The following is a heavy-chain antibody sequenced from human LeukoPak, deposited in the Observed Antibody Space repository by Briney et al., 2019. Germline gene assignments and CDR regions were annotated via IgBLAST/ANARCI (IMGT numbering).Heavy chain of an antibody. CDR3: AKPPWTIIAVAGTAGWLHP. Sequence: SGGSLRLACAASGFTVSSYAMGWVRQAPGEGLEWGSAISGSGGSTYYADYVKGRFTISRDNSKNTLYLQMNSLRAEDTAVYYCAKPPWTIIAVAGTAGWLHPWPQGPLVTVSS. D-gene: IGHD6-19*01. J-gene: IGHJ5*02. CDR2: ISGSGGST. V-gene: IGHV3-23*01. CDR1: GFTVSSYA.